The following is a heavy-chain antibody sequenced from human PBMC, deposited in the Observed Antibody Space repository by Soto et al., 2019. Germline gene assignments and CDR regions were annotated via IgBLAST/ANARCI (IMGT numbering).Heavy chain of an antibody. CDR1: GDSVSSNSAA. D-gene: IGHD2-15*01. CDR2: TYYRSKWYN. V-gene: IGHV6-1*01. CDR3: ARENSKKFFCGGSCFPYYLHYMDC. Sequence: SQTLSLTCAISGDSVSSNSAAWNWIRQSPSRGLEWLGRTYYRSKWYNDYAVSVKSRITINPDTSKNQFSLQLNSVTPEDTAVYFCARENSKKFFCGGSCFPYYLHYMDCLGKRNTVT. J-gene: IGHJ6*03.